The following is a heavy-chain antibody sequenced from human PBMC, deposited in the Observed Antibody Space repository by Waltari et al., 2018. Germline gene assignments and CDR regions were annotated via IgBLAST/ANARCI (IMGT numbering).Heavy chain of an antibody. CDR3: ARVTNDPFDF. D-gene: IGHD3-16*01. CDR1: GVSVNNYANY. V-gene: IGHV4-61*08. CDR2: MFHGGST. J-gene: IGHJ4*02. Sequence: QVLLQESGPGLVRPSETLSLTCTCSGVSVNNYANYWSWIRQPPGKGLEWIGYMFHGGSTDYKPSLKGRVNISTDKAKNQISLHLTSLTAADTALYFCARVTNDPFDFWGQGTLVAVSS.